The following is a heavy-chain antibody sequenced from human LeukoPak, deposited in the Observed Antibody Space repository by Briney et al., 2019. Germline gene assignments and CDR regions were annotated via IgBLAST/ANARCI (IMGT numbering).Heavy chain of an antibody. CDR2: IYYSGST. CDR3: ARSAGAKDDILTGYSYFDY. V-gene: IGHV4-31*03. D-gene: IGHD3-9*01. CDR1: GGSISSGGYY. Sequence: PSQTLSLTCTVSGGSISSGGYYWSWIRQHPGKGLEWIGYIYYSGSTYYNPSLKSRVTISVDTPKNQFSLKLGSVTAADTAVYYCARSAGAKDDILTGYSYFDYWGQGTLVTVSS. J-gene: IGHJ4*02.